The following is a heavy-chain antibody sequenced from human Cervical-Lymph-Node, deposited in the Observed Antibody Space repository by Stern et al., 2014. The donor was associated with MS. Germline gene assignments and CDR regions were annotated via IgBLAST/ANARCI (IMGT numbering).Heavy chain of an antibody. D-gene: IGHD4-23*01. CDR3: ARDGRGNFFYFDL. Sequence: QVQLVQSGAELKTPGSSVRISCKASGGTFTSYAINWVRQAPGQGPEWMGGIMLMFRNIDYAQNFQGRVTISADESAGTAYMELTGLTSEDTAVFYCARDGRGNFFYFDLWGRGTLVTVSS. CDR2: IMLMFRNI. J-gene: IGHJ2*01. V-gene: IGHV1-69*01. CDR1: GGTFTSYA.